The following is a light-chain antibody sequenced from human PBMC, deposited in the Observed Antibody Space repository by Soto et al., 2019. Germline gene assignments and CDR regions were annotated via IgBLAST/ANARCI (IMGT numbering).Light chain of an antibody. CDR2: EVN. J-gene: IGLJ1*01. CDR3: SSFAVSNSFV. V-gene: IGLV2-8*01. Sequence: SVLTQPPSASGCPGQSVTISCTGTSNDVGGCNYVSWYQQHPGKAPKVMIYEVNKRPLGLPDRFSGSKSGNTASLTVSGLQAEDQADYYCSSFAVSNSFVFGIGTKVTVL. CDR1: SNDVGGCNY.